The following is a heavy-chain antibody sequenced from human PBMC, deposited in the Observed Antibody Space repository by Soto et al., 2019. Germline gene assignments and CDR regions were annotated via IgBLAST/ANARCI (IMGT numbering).Heavy chain of an antibody. CDR1: GYTFTSYV. CDR2: ISAYNGNT. CDR3: ARVVATVAGPYGMDV. J-gene: IGHJ6*02. D-gene: IGHD6-19*01. Sequence: QVQLVQSGAEVKKPGASVKVSCRASGYTFTSYVISWVRQAPGQGLEWMGWISAYNGNTNFAQKLQGRVTMTTDTSXXTADMELRSLRSDDTAVYYCARVVATVAGPYGMDVWGQGTTVTVSS. V-gene: IGHV1-18*01.